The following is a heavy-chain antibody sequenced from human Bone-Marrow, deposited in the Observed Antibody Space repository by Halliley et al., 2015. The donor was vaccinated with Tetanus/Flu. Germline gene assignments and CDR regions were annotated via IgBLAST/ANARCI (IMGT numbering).Heavy chain of an antibody. J-gene: IGHJ6*02. Sequence: PGQGLVWLSRIKIDGFVTTFADSVKGRFSISRDNARNTLYLQMNSLRVYNTAVFYCTRGVAMDVWGRGTTVIVSS. CDR2: IKIDGFVT. CDR3: TRGVAMDV. V-gene: IGHV3-74*01.